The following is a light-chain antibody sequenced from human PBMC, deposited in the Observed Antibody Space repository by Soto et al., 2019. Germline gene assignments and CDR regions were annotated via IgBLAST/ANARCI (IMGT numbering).Light chain of an antibody. CDR1: SSDIGGYNF. Sequence: QSALTQPPSASGSPGQSVTISCTGTSSDIGGYNFVSWYQQHPGKAPKLIIYEVNKRPSGVPDRLSGAKSGNTASLTVSGLQADDEGDYYCSSYSGTNNLGVFGGGTKVTVL. CDR3: SSYSGTNNLGV. CDR2: EVN. V-gene: IGLV2-8*01. J-gene: IGLJ3*02.